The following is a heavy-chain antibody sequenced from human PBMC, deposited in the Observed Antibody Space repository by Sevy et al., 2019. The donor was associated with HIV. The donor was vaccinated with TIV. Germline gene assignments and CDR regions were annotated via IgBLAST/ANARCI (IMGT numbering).Heavy chain of an antibody. CDR1: GFTFSKYS. CDR2: LSFGCGEI. V-gene: IGHV3-23*01. CDR3: AREWCTKLHDY. J-gene: IGHJ4*02. D-gene: IGHD2-8*01. Sequence: GSLRLSCAASGFTFSKYSMSWVRQPPGKGLEWVSTLSFGCGEINYADSVKGRFTISRDNSKSSVYLQMNNLGPEDTAVYYCAREWCTKLHDYGGQGTLVTVS.